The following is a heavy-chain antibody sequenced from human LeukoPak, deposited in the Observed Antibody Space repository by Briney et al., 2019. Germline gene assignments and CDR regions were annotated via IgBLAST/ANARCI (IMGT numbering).Heavy chain of an antibody. V-gene: IGHV4-34*01. CDR1: GGSFSGYY. CDR3: ARGRRIAAAGRNWFDP. D-gene: IGHD6-13*01. Sequence: SETLSLTCAVYGGSFSGYYWSWIRQPPGKGLEWIGEINHSGSTNYNPSLKSRVTISVDTSKNQFSLKLSFVTAADTAVYYCARGRRIAAAGRNWFDPWGQGTLVTVSS. J-gene: IGHJ5*02. CDR2: INHSGST.